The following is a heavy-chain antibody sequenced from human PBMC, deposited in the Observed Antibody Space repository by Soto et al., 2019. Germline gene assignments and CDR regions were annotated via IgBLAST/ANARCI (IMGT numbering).Heavy chain of an antibody. CDR2: IYYSGST. J-gene: IGHJ4*02. Sequence: SETLSLTCTFSCGSIISSSYYWGWIRQPPGKGLEWIGSIYYSGSTYYNPSLKSRVTISVDTSKNQFSLKLSSVTAADTAVYYCARQEMASPYYFDYWGQGTLVTVSS. V-gene: IGHV4-39*01. D-gene: IGHD5-12*01. CDR3: ARQEMASPYYFDY. CDR1: CGSIISSSYY.